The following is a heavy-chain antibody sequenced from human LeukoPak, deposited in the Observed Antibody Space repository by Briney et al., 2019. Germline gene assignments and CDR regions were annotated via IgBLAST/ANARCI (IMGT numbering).Heavy chain of an antibody. CDR2: ISFDGTNK. Sequence: GGSLRLSCTGSGFTFSTFALHWVRQAPGKGLEWVAVISFDGTNKYYADSVKGRFTISRDNSKNTLYLQMNSLRAEDTAVYYCATSFWSSYYFDYWGQGTLVTVSS. J-gene: IGHJ4*02. D-gene: IGHD2-8*02. CDR3: ATSFWSSYYFDY. CDR1: GFTFSTFA. V-gene: IGHV3-30-3*02.